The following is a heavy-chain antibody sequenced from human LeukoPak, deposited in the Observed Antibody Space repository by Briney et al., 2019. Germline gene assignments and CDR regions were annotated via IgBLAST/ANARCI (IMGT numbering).Heavy chain of an antibody. CDR3: ARARTYVGNWFDP. CDR1: GYTFTGYY. Sequence: ASVKVSCKASGYTFTGYYMHWVRQAPGQRLEWMGWINPNSGGTNYAQKFQGRVTMTRDTSISTAYMELSRLRSDDTAVYYCARARTYVGNWFDPWGQGTLVTVSS. V-gene: IGHV1-2*02. CDR2: INPNSGGT. D-gene: IGHD1-1*01. J-gene: IGHJ5*02.